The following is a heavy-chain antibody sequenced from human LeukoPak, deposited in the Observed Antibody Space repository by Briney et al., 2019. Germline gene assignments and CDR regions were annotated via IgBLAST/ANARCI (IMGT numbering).Heavy chain of an antibody. J-gene: IGHJ5*02. CDR2: INHSGST. V-gene: IGHV4-34*01. CDR1: GFTFSSYA. CDR3: ARGRKWFDP. Sequence: GSLRLSCAASGFTFSSYAMSWIRQPPGKGLEWIGEINHSGSTNYDPSLKSRVTISVDTSKNQFSLELSSVTAADTAVHYCARGRKWFDPWGQGTLVTVSS.